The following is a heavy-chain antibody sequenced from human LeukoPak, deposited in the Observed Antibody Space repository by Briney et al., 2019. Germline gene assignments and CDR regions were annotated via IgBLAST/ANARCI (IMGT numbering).Heavy chain of an antibody. D-gene: IGHD5-18*01. CDR1: GGSISSGDYY. J-gene: IGHJ4*02. Sequence: SETLSLTCTVSGGSISSGDYYLSWIRQPPGKGLEWIGYIYYSGSTYYNPSLKSRVTISVDTSKNQFSLKLSSVTAADTAVYYCASRGYSYGYHPSIDYWGQGTLVTVSS. CDR3: ASRGYSYGYHPSIDY. CDR2: IYYSGST. V-gene: IGHV4-30-4*08.